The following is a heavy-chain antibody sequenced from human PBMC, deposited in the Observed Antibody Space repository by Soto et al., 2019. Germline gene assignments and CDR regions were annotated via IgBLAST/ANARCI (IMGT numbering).Heavy chain of an antibody. CDR3: ARGGPPSGSDWLLRSPYGMDV. D-gene: IGHD3-9*01. J-gene: IGHJ6*02. Sequence: GGSLRLSCAASGFTFSSYDMHWVRQAPGKGLEWVAVISYDGSNKYYADSVKGRFTISRDNSKNTLYLQMNSLRAEDTAVYYCARGGPPSGSDWLLRSPYGMDVWGQGTTVTVSS. CDR1: GFTFSSYD. CDR2: ISYDGSNK. V-gene: IGHV3-30-3*01.